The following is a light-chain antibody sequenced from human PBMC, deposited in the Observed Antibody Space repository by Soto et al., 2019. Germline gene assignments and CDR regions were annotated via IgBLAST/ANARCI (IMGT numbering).Light chain of an antibody. V-gene: IGLV2-14*01. Sequence: QSALTQPASVSGSPGQSITISCTGTSSDVGGYNYVSWYQQHPGKAPKLMIYDVSNRPSGVSNRFSGSKSGNTASLTISGLQAEDEADYYCSSYTSSSTFYGFGTGTKLTV. J-gene: IGLJ1*01. CDR1: SSDVGGYNY. CDR2: DVS. CDR3: SSYTSSSTFYG.